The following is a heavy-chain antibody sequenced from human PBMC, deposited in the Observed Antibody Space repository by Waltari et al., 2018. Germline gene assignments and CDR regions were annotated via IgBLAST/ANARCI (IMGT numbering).Heavy chain of an antibody. CDR1: GLSLSSSGPR. CDR3: ERMVGPTYYHGLDV. Sequence: QVTLTESGPALVKPTQTLTLTCTVSGLSLSSSGPRLSWVLQPPGKALEWLARIDWDEDKYYSPSLKARLTISKDTFKNQVVLTMTNVDPVDTATYYCERMVGPTYYHGLDVWGQGTTVIVSS. D-gene: IGHD1-26*01. CDR2: IDWDEDK. V-gene: IGHV2-70*04. J-gene: IGHJ6*02.